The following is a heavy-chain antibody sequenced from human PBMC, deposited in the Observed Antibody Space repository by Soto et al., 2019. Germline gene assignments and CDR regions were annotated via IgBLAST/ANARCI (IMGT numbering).Heavy chain of an antibody. V-gene: IGHV3-64*01. CDR2: ISSNGVGT. CDR1: GFTLRGYA. D-gene: IGHD6-6*01. CDR3: ARRARPDFYYMDV. J-gene: IGHJ6*03. Sequence: EVQLAESGGGLAQPGGSLRLSCAASGFTLRGYAMDWVRKAPGKGLEYVSGISSNGVGTYYANSVQGRFTISRDNSKNTVYLQMGSLRPEDMAVYYCARRARPDFYYMDVWGKGTTVTVS.